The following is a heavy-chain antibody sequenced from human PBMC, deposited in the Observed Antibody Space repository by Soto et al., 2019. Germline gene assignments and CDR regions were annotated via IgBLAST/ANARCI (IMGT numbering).Heavy chain of an antibody. CDR3: ASTMIVASNDDVDI. V-gene: IGHV4-30-4*01. Sequence: QVQLQESGPGLVKPSQTLSLTCPGSGGSISSGDYYWSWIRQPPGKGLEWIGYSYYSGSTYYNPSLKSRVTISVDTSKNTFSLKLSSVTAADTAVYYCASTMIVASNDDVDIWGQGTMVTVSS. CDR2: SYYSGST. D-gene: IGHD3-22*01. CDR1: GGSISSGDYY. J-gene: IGHJ3*02.